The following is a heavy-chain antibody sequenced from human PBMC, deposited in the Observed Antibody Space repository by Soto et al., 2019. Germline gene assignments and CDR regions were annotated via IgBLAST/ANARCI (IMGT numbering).Heavy chain of an antibody. J-gene: IGHJ4*02. CDR3: ATHGPGVPSPPYFDN. Sequence: RLVQSGSELKKPGSSVKVSCQASGGTFSGYALTWVRQAPGQGLEWMGEFVPLFGTTNYAQKFPGRITITADESTRTAYMELNTLTSDDTAVYYCATHGPGVPSPPYFDNWGQGTLVVVSS. V-gene: IGHV1-69*01. CDR2: FVPLFGTT. CDR1: GGTFSGYA.